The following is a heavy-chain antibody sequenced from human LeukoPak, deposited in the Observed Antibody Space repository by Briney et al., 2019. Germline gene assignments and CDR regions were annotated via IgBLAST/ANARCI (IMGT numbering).Heavy chain of an antibody. CDR3: ARDISAGATRAFDI. CDR1: GGSISSGGYS. J-gene: IGHJ3*02. CDR2: IYYSGST. D-gene: IGHD1-26*01. Sequence: SETLSLTCTVSGGSISSGGYSWSWIRQHPGKGLEWIGYIYYSGSTYYNPSLKSRVTISVDTSKNQFSLKLSSVTAADTAVYYCARDISAGATRAFDIWGQGTMVTVSS. V-gene: IGHV4-31*03.